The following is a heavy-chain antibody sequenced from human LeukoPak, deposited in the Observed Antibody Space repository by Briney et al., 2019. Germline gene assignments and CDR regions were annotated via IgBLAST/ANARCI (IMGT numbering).Heavy chain of an antibody. CDR2: INPNSGGT. V-gene: IGHV1-2*02. CDR1: GYTLIGFN. Sequence: ASVKVSCKASGYTLIGFNIHWVRQAPGQGLEWMGWINPNSGGTNYAQKFQGRVTMTRDTSISTAYMELSRLRSDDTAVYYCARDPRLDNDDYWGQGTLVTVSS. D-gene: IGHD1-1*01. J-gene: IGHJ4*02. CDR3: ARDPRLDNDDY.